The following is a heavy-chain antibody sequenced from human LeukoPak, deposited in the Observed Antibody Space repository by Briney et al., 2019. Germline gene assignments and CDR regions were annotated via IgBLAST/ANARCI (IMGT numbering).Heavy chain of an antibody. J-gene: IGHJ4*02. Sequence: SETLSLTRTVSGGSISSYYWSWIRQPPGKGLEWIGYIYYSGSTNYNPSLKSRVTISVDTSKNQFSLKLSSVTAADTAVYYCARGGSYYYYFDYWGQGTLVTVSS. D-gene: IGHD1-26*01. CDR2: IYYSGST. CDR3: ARGGSYYYYFDY. CDR1: GGSISSYY. V-gene: IGHV4-59*01.